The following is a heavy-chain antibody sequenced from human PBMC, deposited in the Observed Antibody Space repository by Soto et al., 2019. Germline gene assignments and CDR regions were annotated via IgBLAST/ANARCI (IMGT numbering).Heavy chain of an antibody. V-gene: IGHV1-18*01. D-gene: IGHD2-15*01. CDR1: GYTFTSYG. CDR2: ISAYNGNT. CDR3: ARTGWDIVVVVAADYYYGMDV. J-gene: IGHJ6*02. Sequence: QVQLVQSGAEVKKPGASVKVSCKASGYTFTSYGISWVRQAPGQGLEWMGWISAYNGNTNYAQKLQGRVTMTPDTSTSTAYMELRSLRSDDTAVYYCARTGWDIVVVVAADYYYGMDVWGQGTTVTVSS.